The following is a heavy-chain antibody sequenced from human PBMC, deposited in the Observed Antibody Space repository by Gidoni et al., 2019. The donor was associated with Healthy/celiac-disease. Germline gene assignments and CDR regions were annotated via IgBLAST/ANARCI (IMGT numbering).Heavy chain of an antibody. CDR3: AKDRYYDFWSGYYTG. J-gene: IGHJ4*02. D-gene: IGHD3-3*01. CDR1: GFTFDDYA. V-gene: IGHV3-9*01. Sequence: EVQLVESGGGLVQPGRSLRLSCAASGFTFDDYAMHWVRQAPGKGLEWVSGISWNSGSIGYADSVKGRFTISRDNAKNSLYLQMNSLRAEDTALYYCAKDRYYDFWSGYYTGWGQGTLVTVSS. CDR2: ISWNSGSI.